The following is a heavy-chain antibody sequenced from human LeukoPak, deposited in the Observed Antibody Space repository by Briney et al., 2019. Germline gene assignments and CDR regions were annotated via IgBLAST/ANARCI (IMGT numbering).Heavy chain of an antibody. CDR2: INHSGST. V-gene: IGHV4-39*07. Sequence: PSETLSLTCTVSDGSISSSSYYWGWLRQPPGKGLEWIGEINHSGSTNYNPSLKSRVTISVDTSKNQFSLKLSSVTAADTAVYYCARGQGLRSPWYYFDYWGQGTLVTVSS. D-gene: IGHD6-25*01. CDR1: DGSISSSSYY. CDR3: ARGQGLRSPWYYFDY. J-gene: IGHJ4*02.